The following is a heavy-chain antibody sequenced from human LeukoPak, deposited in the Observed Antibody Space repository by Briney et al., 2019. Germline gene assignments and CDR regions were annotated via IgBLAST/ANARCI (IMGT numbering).Heavy chain of an antibody. CDR2: INSDGSTI. CDR3: ARVTVSSSEVIFDY. Sequence: GGSLRLSCAASGFTFSSYCMHWVRQAPGKALVGVSRINSDGSTITYGDSVKGRFTISRDNAKNTLYLQMNSLRAEDTAVYYCARVTVSSSEVIFDYWGQGSLVTVSS. V-gene: IGHV3-74*01. D-gene: IGHD1-20*01. J-gene: IGHJ4*02. CDR1: GFTFSSYC.